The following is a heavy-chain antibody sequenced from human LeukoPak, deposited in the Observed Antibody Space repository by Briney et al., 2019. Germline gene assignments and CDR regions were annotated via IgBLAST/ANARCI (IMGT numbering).Heavy chain of an antibody. V-gene: IGHV3-48*01. CDR1: GFTFSSYS. CDR3: ARNPSPFGVVIPGYYFDY. Sequence: GGSLRLSCAASGFTFSSYSMNWVRQAPGKGLEWVSYISSSSSTIYYADSVKGRFTISRDNAKNSLYLQMNSLRAEDTAVYYCARNPSPFGVVIPGYYFDYWGQGTLVTVSS. CDR2: ISSSSSTI. J-gene: IGHJ4*02. D-gene: IGHD3-3*01.